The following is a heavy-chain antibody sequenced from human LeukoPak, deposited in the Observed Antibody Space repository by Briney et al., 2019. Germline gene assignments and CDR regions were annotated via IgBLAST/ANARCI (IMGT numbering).Heavy chain of an antibody. D-gene: IGHD6-19*01. V-gene: IGHV4-4*02. CDR2: IYHSGST. CDR1: GGSISSSNW. Sequence: SGTLSLTCAVSGGSISSSNWWSWVRQPPGKGLEWIGEIYHSGSTNYNPSLKSRVTISVDKSKNQFSLKLSSVTAADTAVYYCARDGRGYSSGWYYFDYWGQGTLVTDSS. CDR3: ARDGRGYSSGWYYFDY. J-gene: IGHJ4*02.